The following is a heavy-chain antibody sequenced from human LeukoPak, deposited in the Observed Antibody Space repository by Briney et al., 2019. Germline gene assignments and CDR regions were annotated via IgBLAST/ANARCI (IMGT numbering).Heavy chain of an antibody. D-gene: IGHD4-17*01. J-gene: IGHJ5*02. Sequence: ASVKVSCKVSGYTLTELSMHWVRQAPGKGLEWMGGFDPEDGETIYAQKFQGRVTMTEDTSTDTAYMELSGLRSEDTAVYYCATDLPGYGDYEVLDPWGQGTLVTVSS. CDR1: GYTLTELS. CDR2: FDPEDGET. V-gene: IGHV1-24*01. CDR3: ATDLPGYGDYEVLDP.